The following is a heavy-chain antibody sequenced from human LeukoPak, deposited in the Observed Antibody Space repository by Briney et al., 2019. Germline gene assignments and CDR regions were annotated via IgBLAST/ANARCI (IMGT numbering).Heavy chain of an antibody. D-gene: IGHD3-10*01. CDR2: IRYDGSNK. V-gene: IGHV3-30*02. Sequence: GGSLRLSCAASGFTFSSYGMHWVRQAPGKGLEWVAFIRYDGSNKYYADSVKGRFTISRDNSKNTLYLQMNSLRAEDTAVYYCAKGLEVGYGSGRRDYWGQGTLVTVSS. CDR3: AKGLEVGYGSGRRDY. CDR1: GFTFSSYG. J-gene: IGHJ4*02.